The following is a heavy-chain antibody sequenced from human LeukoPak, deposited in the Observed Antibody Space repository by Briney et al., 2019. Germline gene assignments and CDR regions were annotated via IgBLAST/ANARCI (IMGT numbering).Heavy chain of an antibody. CDR1: GGSISSGSYY. D-gene: IGHD3-22*01. CDR3: ARDGTYYYDSSGPPTNFDI. V-gene: IGHV4-61*02. CDR2: IYTSGST. Sequence: TLSLTCTVSGGSISSGSYYWSWIRQPAGKGLEWIGRIYTSGSTNYNPSLKSRVTISVDTSKNQFSLKLSSVTAADTAVYYCARDGTYYYDSSGPPTNFDIWGQGTMVTVSS. J-gene: IGHJ3*02.